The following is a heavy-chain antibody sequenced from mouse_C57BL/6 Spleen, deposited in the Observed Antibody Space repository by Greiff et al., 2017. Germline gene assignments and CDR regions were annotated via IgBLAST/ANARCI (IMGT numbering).Heavy chain of an antibody. CDR2: ISSGGSYT. V-gene: IGHV5-6*01. CDR3: ARHMGAEPGFDY. Sequence: EVQRVESGGDLVKPGGSLKLSCAASGFTFSSYGMSWVRQTPDKRLAWVATISSGGSYTYYPDSVKGRFTISRDNAKNTLYLQMSSLKSEDTAMYYCARHMGAEPGFDYWGQGTTLTVSS. CDR1: GFTFSSYG. D-gene: IGHD1-1*02. J-gene: IGHJ2*01.